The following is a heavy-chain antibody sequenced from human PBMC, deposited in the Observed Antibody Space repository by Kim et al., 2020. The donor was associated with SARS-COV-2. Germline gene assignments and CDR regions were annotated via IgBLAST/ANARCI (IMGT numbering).Heavy chain of an antibody. J-gene: IGHJ4*02. CDR3: ARAGTYIAAAGTLDY. CDR2: TYYRSKWYN. Sequence: SQTLSLTCAISGDSVSSNSAAWNWIRQSPSRGLEWLGRTYYRSKWYNDYAVSVKSRITINPDTSKNQFSLQLNSVTPEDTAVYYCARAGTYIAAAGTLDYWDQGTLVTVSS. D-gene: IGHD6-13*01. CDR1: GDSVSSNSAA. V-gene: IGHV6-1*01.